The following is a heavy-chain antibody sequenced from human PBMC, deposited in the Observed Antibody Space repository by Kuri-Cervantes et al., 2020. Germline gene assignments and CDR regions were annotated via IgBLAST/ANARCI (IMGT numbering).Heavy chain of an antibody. CDR1: GYTFTGYY. Sequence: ASVKVSCKASGYTFTGYYMHWVRQAPGQGLEWMGWIHPNSGGTNYAQMFQGRVTMTRDMSISTAYMELSRLRSDDTAVYYCARGVPLYGDYVGAFDIWGQGTMVTVSS. CDR3: ARGVPLYGDYVGAFDI. V-gene: IGHV1-2*02. D-gene: IGHD4-17*01. CDR2: IHPNSGGT. J-gene: IGHJ3*02.